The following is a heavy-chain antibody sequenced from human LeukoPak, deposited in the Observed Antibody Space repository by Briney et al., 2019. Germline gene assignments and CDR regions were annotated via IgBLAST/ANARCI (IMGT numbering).Heavy chain of an antibody. CDR1: GFTFSSYA. J-gene: IGHJ4*02. Sequence: SGGSLRLSCAASGFTFSSYAMSWVRQAPGKGLEWVSAISGSGGSTYYADSVKGRFTISRDNSKSTLYLQMNSLRAEDTAVYYCAKGGAAAGPRTFDYWGQGTLVTVSS. D-gene: IGHD6-13*01. CDR3: AKGGAAAGPRTFDY. V-gene: IGHV3-23*01. CDR2: ISGSGGST.